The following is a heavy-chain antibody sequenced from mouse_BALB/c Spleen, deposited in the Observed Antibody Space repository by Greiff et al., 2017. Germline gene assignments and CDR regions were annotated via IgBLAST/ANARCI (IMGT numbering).Heavy chain of an antibody. Sequence: LVKTGASVKISCKASGYSFTGYYMHWVKQSHGKSLEWIGYISCYNGATSYNQKFKGKATFTVDTSSSTAYMQFNSLTSEDSAVYYCARCSSSGYSYAMDYWGQGTSVTVSS. CDR1: GYSFTGYY. D-gene: IGHD3-1*01. CDR3: ARCSSSGYSYAMDY. CDR2: ISCYNGAT. V-gene: IGHV1S34*01. J-gene: IGHJ4*01.